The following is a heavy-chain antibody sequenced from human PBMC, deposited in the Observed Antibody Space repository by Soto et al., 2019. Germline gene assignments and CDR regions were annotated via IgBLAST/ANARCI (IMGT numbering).Heavy chain of an antibody. CDR3: VRAAGYSGNDYVYYYGMDV. Sequence: QVQLVESGGGVVQPRRSLRLSCAASGFTFSTYGMHWVRQAPGKGLEWVALVWYDGRNKDYADSVKGRFTISRDNSKNTLYMQMNSLRDEDTAVYYCVRAAGYSGNDYVYYYGMDVWGQGTTVTVSS. V-gene: IGHV3-33*01. D-gene: IGHD5-12*01. CDR2: VWYDGRNK. CDR1: GFTFSTYG. J-gene: IGHJ6*02.